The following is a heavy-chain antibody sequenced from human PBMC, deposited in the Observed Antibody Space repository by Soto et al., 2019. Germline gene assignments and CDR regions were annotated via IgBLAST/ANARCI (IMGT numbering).Heavy chain of an antibody. J-gene: IGHJ4*02. D-gene: IGHD2-15*01. CDR3: ASSRGGIYCSGGSCYRPLDY. CDR1: GGSISSSSYY. V-gene: IGHV4-39*01. CDR2: IYYSGST. Sequence: PSETLSLTCTVSGGSISSSSYYWGWIRQPPGKGLEWIGSIYYSGSTYYNPSLKSRVTISVDTSKNQSSLKLSSVTAADTAVYYCASSRGGIYCSGGSCYRPLDYWGQGTLVTVSS.